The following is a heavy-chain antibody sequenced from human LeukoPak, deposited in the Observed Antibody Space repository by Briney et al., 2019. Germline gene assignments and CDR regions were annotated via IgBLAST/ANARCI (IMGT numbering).Heavy chain of an antibody. CDR3: ARAQLQLEGTYYYYYYGMDV. J-gene: IGHJ6*02. CDR1: GGSISSSNW. CDR2: IYHSGST. Sequence: PSETLSLTCAVSGGSISSSNWWSWVRQPPGKGLEWIGEIYHSGSTNYNPSLKSRVTISVDKSKNQFSLKLSSVTAADTAVYYCARAQLQLEGTYYYYYYGMDVWGQGTTVTVSS. V-gene: IGHV4-4*02. D-gene: IGHD1-1*01.